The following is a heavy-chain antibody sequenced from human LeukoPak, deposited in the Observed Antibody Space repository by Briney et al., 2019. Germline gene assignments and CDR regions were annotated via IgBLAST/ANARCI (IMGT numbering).Heavy chain of an antibody. J-gene: IGHJ4*02. CDR3: AMSVEMPPIPPFDY. CDR2: VSAANNP. V-gene: IGHV1-3*01. Sequence: ASVKVSCKTSGYIFTPHHIHWMRQAPGRGLELLGWVSAANNPEYSQKFQGRVVITRDASATTSYLELNSLRSEDTAVYYCAMSVEMPPIPPFDYWGQGTLVTVSS. D-gene: IGHD5-24*01. CDR1: GYIFTPHH.